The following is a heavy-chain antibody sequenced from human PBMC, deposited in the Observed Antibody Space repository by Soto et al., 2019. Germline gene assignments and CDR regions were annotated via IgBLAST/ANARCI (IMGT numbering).Heavy chain of an antibody. D-gene: IGHD2-21*01. CDR1: GFSFSADGVA. Sequence: QITLKESGPTVVKPTQTLTLTCIFSGFSFSADGVAVGWIRQPPGKALEWLALIFWDDDPRYSPSLKSRLTITKDTSKNQVVLTMTNMDPVDTGPYYCAHAYGGTSWPNDAFDVWGQGTVVTVSS. CDR3: AHAYGGTSWPNDAFDV. CDR2: IFWDDDP. V-gene: IGHV2-5*02. J-gene: IGHJ3*01.